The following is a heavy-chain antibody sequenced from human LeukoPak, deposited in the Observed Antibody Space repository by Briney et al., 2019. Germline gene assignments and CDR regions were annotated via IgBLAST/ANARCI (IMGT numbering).Heavy chain of an antibody. CDR3: AKSTVTVMRPYYFDY. V-gene: IGHV3-7*03. D-gene: IGHD4-11*01. CDR1: GFTFSSYW. CDR2: IKQDGSEK. J-gene: IGHJ4*02. Sequence: GGSLRLSCAASGFTFSSYWMSWVRQAPGKGLEWVANIKQDGSEKYYVDSVKGRFTISRDNAKNSLYLQMNSLRAEDTAVYYCAKSTVTVMRPYYFDYWGQGTLVTVSS.